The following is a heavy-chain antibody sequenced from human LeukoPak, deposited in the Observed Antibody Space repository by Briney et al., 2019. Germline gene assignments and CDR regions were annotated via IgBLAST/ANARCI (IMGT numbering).Heavy chain of an antibody. CDR1: GGSITGYY. CDR2: IYYSGST. J-gene: IGHJ4*02. D-gene: IGHD5-12*01. Sequence: SETLSLTCTVSGGSITGYYWNWIRQPPGKGLEWIGYIYYSGSTNYNPSLKSRVTISVDTSENQFPLKLNSVTAADTAVYYCARQGGVATTFDYWGQGTLVTVSS. CDR3: ARQGGVATTFDY. V-gene: IGHV4-59*08.